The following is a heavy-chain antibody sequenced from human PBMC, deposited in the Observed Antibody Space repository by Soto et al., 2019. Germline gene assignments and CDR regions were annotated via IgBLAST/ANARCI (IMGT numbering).Heavy chain of an antibody. D-gene: IGHD6-13*01. J-gene: IGHJ4*02. CDR1: GYTFTTYY. CDR3: ARDLPAHSSSWNV. CDR2: INPSGGGT. V-gene: IGHV1-46*01. Sequence: QVQLVQSGPEVKKPGASVKVSCKASGYTFTTYYMHWVRQAPGQGLEWMGIINPSGGGTTYAQKFQGRVTITRDTSTSTLYTELSSLRSEDTALYYCARDLPAHSSSWNVWGQGTLVPVSS.